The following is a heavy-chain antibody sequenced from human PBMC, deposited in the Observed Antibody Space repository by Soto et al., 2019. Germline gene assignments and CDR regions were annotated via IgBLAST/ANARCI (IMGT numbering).Heavy chain of an antibody. CDR2: ISYSGGT. J-gene: IGHJ4*02. Sequence: SETLSLTCTVSGASVSSYYWSWIRQPPGKGLEWFGYISYSGGTNYNPSLKSRVTISMDTPRNQFSLKLSSVTAADTAVYYCATMSFDYWGQGTLVTVSS. V-gene: IGHV4-59*02. CDR1: GASVSSYY. CDR3: ATMSFDY.